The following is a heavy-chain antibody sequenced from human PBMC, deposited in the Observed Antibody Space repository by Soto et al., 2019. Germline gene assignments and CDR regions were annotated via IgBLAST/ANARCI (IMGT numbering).Heavy chain of an antibody. J-gene: IGHJ4*03. CDR1: GCSFTSYW. CDR2: MDPSDSYT. Sequence: GECLKISCKGSGCSFTSYWISWVRQMPGKGLEWMGRMDPSDSYTNYSPSFQGHVTIYADKSISTAYLPWSSLKASDTGMYYWARLARANDAFDIWGQGTLVTVSS. D-gene: IGHD1-1*01. CDR3: ARLARANDAFDI. V-gene: IGHV5-10-1*01.